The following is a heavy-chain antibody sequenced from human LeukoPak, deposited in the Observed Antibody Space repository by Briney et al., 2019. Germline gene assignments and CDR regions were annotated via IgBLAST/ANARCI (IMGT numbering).Heavy chain of an antibody. CDR1: GYTLTELS. CDR3: ATDRISWLLPTAEPSPFDI. J-gene: IGHJ3*02. D-gene: IGHD3-22*01. Sequence: ASVKVSRKVSGYTLTELSMHWVRQAPGKGLEWMGGFDPEDGETIYAQKYQGRVTMTEDTSTDTAYMELSSLRSEDTAVSYCATDRISWLLPTAEPSPFDIWGQGTMVTVSS. CDR2: FDPEDGET. V-gene: IGHV1-24*01.